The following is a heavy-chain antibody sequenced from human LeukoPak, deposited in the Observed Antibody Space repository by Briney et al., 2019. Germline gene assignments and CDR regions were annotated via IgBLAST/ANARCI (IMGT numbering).Heavy chain of an antibody. CDR1: GGTFSSYA. CDR3: ARDGNPDAFDI. D-gene: IGHD4-23*01. V-gene: IGHV1-69*05. CDR2: IIPIFGTA. Sequence: SVKVSCKXSGGTFSSYAISWVRQAPEQGLEWMGRIIPIFGTANYAQKFQGRVTITTDESTSTAYMELSSLRSEDTAVYYCARDGNPDAFDIWGQGTMVTVSS. J-gene: IGHJ3*02.